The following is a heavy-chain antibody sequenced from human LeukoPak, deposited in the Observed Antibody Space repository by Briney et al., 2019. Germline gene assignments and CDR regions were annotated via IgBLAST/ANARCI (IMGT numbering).Heavy chain of an antibody. J-gene: IGHJ4*02. CDR3: AASPDYYDSSGYSYYFDY. V-gene: IGHV1-58*01. D-gene: IGHD3-22*01. Sequence: TSVKVSCKASGFTFTSSAVQWVRQARGQRLEWIGWIVVGSGNTNYAQKFQERVTITRDMSTSTAYMELSSLRSEDTAVYYCAASPDYYDSSGYSYYFDYWGQGTRDSLSS. CDR1: GFTFTSSA. CDR2: IVVGSGNT.